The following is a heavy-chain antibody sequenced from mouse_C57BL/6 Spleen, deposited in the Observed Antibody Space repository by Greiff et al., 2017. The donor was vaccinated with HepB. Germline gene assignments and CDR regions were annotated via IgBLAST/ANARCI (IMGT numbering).Heavy chain of an antibody. CDR2: ISNGGGST. CDR3: ARHGHYYGNYYAMDY. CDR1: GFTFSDYY. D-gene: IGHD1-1*01. J-gene: IGHJ4*01. V-gene: IGHV5-12*01. Sequence: EVKLVESGGGLVQPGGSLKLSCAASGFTFSDYYMYWVRQTPEKRLEWVAYISNGGGSTYYPDTVKGRFTISRDNAKNTLYLQMSRLKSEDTAMYYCARHGHYYGNYYAMDYWGQGTSVTVSS.